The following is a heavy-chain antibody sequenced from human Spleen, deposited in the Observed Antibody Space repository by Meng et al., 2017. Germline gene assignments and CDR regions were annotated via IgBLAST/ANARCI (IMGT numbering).Heavy chain of an antibody. J-gene: IGHJ4*02. CDR3: ATGAAAADH. V-gene: IGHV3-15*01. Sequence: SCVASGFSFTDAWMSWVRQAPGKGLEWVGRTKSNSDGGTTDYAAPVKGRFTISRDDSKNTLYLQMNSLITEDTAVYFCATGAAAADHWGQGTLVTVSS. CDR1: GFSFTDAW. D-gene: IGHD6-13*01. CDR2: TKSNSDGGTT.